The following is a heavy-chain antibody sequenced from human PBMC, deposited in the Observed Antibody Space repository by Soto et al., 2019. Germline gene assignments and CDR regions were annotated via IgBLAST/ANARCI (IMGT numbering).Heavy chain of an antibody. D-gene: IGHD5-12*01. CDR2: IYYSGST. CDR3: ARGDGYNGYNWFDP. Sequence: SETLSLTCTVSGGSISSSSYYWGWIRQPPGKGLEWIGSIYYSGSTYYNPSLKSRVTISVDTSKNQFSLKLSSVTAADTAVYYCARGDGYNGYNWFDPWGQGTLVTVSS. J-gene: IGHJ5*02. V-gene: IGHV4-39*01. CDR1: GGSISSSSYY.